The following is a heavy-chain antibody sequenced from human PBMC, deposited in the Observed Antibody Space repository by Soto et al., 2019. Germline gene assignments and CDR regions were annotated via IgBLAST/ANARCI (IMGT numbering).Heavy chain of an antibody. J-gene: IGHJ6*02. CDR3: ARDDGSGSFGYYYYGMDV. V-gene: IGHV4-59*01. D-gene: IGHD3-10*01. Sequence: SETLSLTCTVSGGSISSYYWSWIRQPPGKGLEWIGYIYYSGSTNYNPSLKSRVTISVDTSKNQFSLKLSSVTAADTAVYYCARDDGSGSFGYYYYGMDVWGQGTTVTVSS. CDR2: IYYSGST. CDR1: GGSISSYY.